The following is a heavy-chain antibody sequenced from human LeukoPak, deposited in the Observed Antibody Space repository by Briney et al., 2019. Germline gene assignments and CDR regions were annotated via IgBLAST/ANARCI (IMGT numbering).Heavy chain of an antibody. CDR1: GFTFGDSA. Sequence: PGGSLRLSCTGSGFTFGDSAMSWVRQAPGKGLEWVGFIRSNAYGGTTEYAASVKGRFTISRDDSKSIAYLQMNSLKTEDTAVYYCTRGGYWTDAFDIWGQGTMVTVPS. J-gene: IGHJ3*02. CDR2: IRSNAYGGTT. CDR3: TRGGYWTDAFDI. V-gene: IGHV3-49*04. D-gene: IGHD3-22*01.